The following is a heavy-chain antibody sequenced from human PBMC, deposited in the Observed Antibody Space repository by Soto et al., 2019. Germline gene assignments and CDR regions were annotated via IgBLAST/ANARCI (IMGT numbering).Heavy chain of an antibody. D-gene: IGHD4-17*01. CDR1: GFIFSAYP. CDR2: IRTNEGST. Sequence: EVQLVESGGGLVPPGGPLSLSCAAYGFIFSAYPMHWVRQAPGKGLEYVSAIRTNEGSTYYANSVKGRFTISRDNSKNTLYLQMGSLRADDMAIYYFARGDDYVPFDYWGQGTVVTVSS. V-gene: IGHV3-64*01. CDR3: ARGDDYVPFDY. J-gene: IGHJ4*02.